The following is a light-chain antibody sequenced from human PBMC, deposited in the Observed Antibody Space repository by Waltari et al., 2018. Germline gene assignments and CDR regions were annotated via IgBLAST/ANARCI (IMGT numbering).Light chain of an antibody. CDR3: QHYESLPVT. Sequence: IVLTQSPGTLSLSPGERATPSCRASQSISKYLAWYQQKPGQAPRLLIYHSPSRAAGIPDRFSGSGSGTDFSLSISRLEPEDFAVYYCQHYESLPVTFGQGTKVEIK. CDR2: HSP. CDR1: QSISKY. J-gene: IGKJ1*01. V-gene: IGKV3-20*01.